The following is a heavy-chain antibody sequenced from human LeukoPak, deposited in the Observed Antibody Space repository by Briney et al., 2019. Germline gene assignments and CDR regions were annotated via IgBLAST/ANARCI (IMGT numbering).Heavy chain of an antibody. D-gene: IGHD2-8*01. Sequence: GGSLRLSCAASGFTFSSYAMNWVRQAPGRGLEWVSGFSGSGGTTYYADSVKGRFTIYRDNSKNTLYLKMNSLRAEDTAVYYCANGNRCTSPNCLGYYYFYMDVWGKGTTVTVSS. CDR2: FSGSGGTT. J-gene: IGHJ6*03. CDR1: GFTFSSYA. V-gene: IGHV3-23*01. CDR3: ANGNRCTSPNCLGYYYFYMDV.